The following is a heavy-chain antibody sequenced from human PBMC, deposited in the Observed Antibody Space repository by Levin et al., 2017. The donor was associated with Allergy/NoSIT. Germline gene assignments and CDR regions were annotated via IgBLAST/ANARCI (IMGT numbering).Heavy chain of an antibody. J-gene: IGHJ4*02. V-gene: IGHV3-23*01. CDR2: ISYSGVST. Sequence: QAGGSLRLSCAASGFTFSSSAMSWVRQAPGTGLEWVSGISYSGVSTWYADSVKGRFTISRDNSKNTLYLQMSSLRAEDTAVYYCAKDTPDLSPGPYFDHWGLGTLVTVSS. CDR1: GFTFSSSA. CDR3: AKDTPDLSPGPYFDH.